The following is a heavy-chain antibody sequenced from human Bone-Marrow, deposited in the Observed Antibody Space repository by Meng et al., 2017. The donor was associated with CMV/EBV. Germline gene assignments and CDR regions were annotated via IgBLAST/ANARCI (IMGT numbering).Heavy chain of an antibody. V-gene: IGHV3-21*01. CDR3: ARDSIDSTSYDYSYGMDV. J-gene: IGHJ6*02. CDR1: GFPFSSFS. CDR2: ISSSGSYI. Sequence: GGSLRLSCAASGFPFSSFSMNWVRQAPGKGLEWVSSISSSGSYISYADSVKGRFTISRDNAKNSLYLQMNSLRAEDTAVYYCARDSIDSTSYDYSYGMDVWGQGTTVTVSS. D-gene: IGHD6-6*01.